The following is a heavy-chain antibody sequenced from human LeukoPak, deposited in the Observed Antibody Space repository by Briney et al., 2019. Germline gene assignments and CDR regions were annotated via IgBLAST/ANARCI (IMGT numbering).Heavy chain of an antibody. J-gene: IGHJ4*02. CDR2: IYSGGST. CDR3: ARWGGLEPPTLDY. V-gene: IGHV3-53*01. D-gene: IGHD1-1*01. CDR1: GFTVSSNY. Sequence: GGSLRLSCAASGFTVSSNYMSWVRQAPGKGLEWVSVIYSGGSTYYADSVKGRFTISRDNSKNTLYLQMNSLRAEDTAVYYCARWGGLEPPTLDYWGQGTLVTVSS.